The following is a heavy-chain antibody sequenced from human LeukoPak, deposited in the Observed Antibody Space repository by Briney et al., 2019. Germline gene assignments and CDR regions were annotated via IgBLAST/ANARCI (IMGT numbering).Heavy chain of an antibody. CDR1: GFSFSSNW. Sequence: GGSLRLSCTASGFSFSSNWMTWVRQAPGKGLEWVGNINPDGSEKFYVDSVRGRFTISRDDSKSTVYLQMNSLRVDDTAMYYCARGPDPVVRGPRRAFDLWGQGTMVTVSS. J-gene: IGHJ3*01. CDR3: ARGPDPVVRGPRRAFDL. D-gene: IGHD3-10*01. V-gene: IGHV3-7*01. CDR2: INPDGSEK.